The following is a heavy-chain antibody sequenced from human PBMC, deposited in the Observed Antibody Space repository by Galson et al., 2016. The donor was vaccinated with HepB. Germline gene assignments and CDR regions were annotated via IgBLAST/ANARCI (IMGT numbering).Heavy chain of an antibody. CDR2: IGTSGSTI. Sequence: SWIRQAPGRGLEWVSYIGTSGSTIYYIDSVKGRFTISRDNAKNSLYLQMNSLRAEDTAVYYCARVVYYYYGMDVWGQGTTVTVSS. J-gene: IGHJ6*02. CDR3: ARVVYYYYGMDV. V-gene: IGHV3-11*01.